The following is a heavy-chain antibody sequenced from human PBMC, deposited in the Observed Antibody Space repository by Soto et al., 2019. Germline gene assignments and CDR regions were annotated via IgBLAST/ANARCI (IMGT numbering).Heavy chain of an antibody. Sequence: SETLSLTCTVSGGSISSGDYYWSWIRQPPGKGLEWIGYIYYSGSTYYNPSLKSRVTISVDTSKNQFSLKLSSVTAADTAVYYCESSGLLSYFDYWGQGTLVTVSS. V-gene: IGHV4-30-4*01. D-gene: IGHD3-10*01. CDR3: ESSGLLSYFDY. CDR2: IYYSGST. J-gene: IGHJ4*02. CDR1: GGSISSGDYY.